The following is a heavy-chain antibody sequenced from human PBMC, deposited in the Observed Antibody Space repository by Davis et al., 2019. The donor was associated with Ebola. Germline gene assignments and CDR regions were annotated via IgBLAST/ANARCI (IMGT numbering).Heavy chain of an antibody. CDR1: GYTFTGYY. CDR2: IHPNSGGT. CDR3: ARGGITMVVVPRDYYYGMDV. D-gene: IGHD3-22*01. V-gene: IGHV1-2*06. J-gene: IGHJ6*02. Sequence: ASVKVSCKASGYTFTGYYMHWVRQAPGQGLEWVGRIHPNSGGTSYAQKFQARVTMTRDTSISTAYMELSRLRSDDTAVYYCARGGITMVVVPRDYYYGMDVWGQGTTVTVSS.